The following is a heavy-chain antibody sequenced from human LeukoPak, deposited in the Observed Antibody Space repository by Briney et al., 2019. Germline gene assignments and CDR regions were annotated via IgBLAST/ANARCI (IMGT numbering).Heavy chain of an antibody. CDR1: GGSISSYY. CDR3: VRVGSSSWYTFFDV. V-gene: IGHV4-59*08. J-gene: IGHJ4*02. Sequence: PSETLSLTCTVSGGSISSYYWSWIRQPPGKGLEWIGYIYYSGSTNYNPSLKSRVTISEDTSTNQFSLRMTSMSATDTAVYYCVRVGSSSWYTFFDVWGQGILVTVSS. D-gene: IGHD6-13*01. CDR2: IYYSGST.